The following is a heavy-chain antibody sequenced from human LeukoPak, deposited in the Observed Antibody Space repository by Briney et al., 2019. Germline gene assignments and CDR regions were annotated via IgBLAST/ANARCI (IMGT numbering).Heavy chain of an antibody. Sequence: GASVKVSCKASGYTFTSYGISWVRQAPGQGVEWMGWISAYNGNTNYAQKLQGRVTMTTDTSTSTAYMELRSLRSDDTAVYYCAREAGSTPDYYYGLDVWGQGTTVTVSS. J-gene: IGHJ6*02. D-gene: IGHD4-23*01. V-gene: IGHV1-18*01. CDR3: AREAGSTPDYYYGLDV. CDR1: GYTFTSYG. CDR2: ISAYNGNT.